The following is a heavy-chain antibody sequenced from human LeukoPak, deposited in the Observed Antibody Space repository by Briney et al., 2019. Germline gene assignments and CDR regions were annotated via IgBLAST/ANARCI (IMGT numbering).Heavy chain of an antibody. V-gene: IGHV3-30*01. Sequence: GGSLRLSCAASGFTFSNYAMHWVRQAPGKGLEWVAVISNVETNTYYANSVKGRFTISRDNSKNTLYLQLNSLRAEDTSVYYCARDSTYYYASGSSGPHYFDYWGQGTLVTVSS. J-gene: IGHJ4*02. CDR3: ARDSTYYYASGSSGPHYFDY. CDR1: GFTFSNYA. D-gene: IGHD3-10*01. CDR2: ISNVETNT.